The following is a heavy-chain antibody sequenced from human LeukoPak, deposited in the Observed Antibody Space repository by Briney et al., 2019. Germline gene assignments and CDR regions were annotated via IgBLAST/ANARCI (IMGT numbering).Heavy chain of an antibody. V-gene: IGHV1-69*04. CDR2: IIPILGIA. Sequence: GASVKVSCKAFGGTFSSYAISWVRQAPGQGLEWMGRIIPILGIANYAQKFQGRVTITADKSTSTAYMELSSLRSEDTAVYYCARDQVGASLSYYGMDVWGQGTTVTVSS. D-gene: IGHD1-26*01. CDR3: ARDQVGASLSYYGMDV. CDR1: GGTFSSYA. J-gene: IGHJ6*02.